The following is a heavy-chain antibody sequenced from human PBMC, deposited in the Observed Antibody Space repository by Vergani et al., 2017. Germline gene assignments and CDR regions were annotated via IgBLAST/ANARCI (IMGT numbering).Heavy chain of an antibody. V-gene: IGHV1-46*01. Sequence: QVQLVQSGAEVKKPGASVKVSCKASGYTFTSYYMHWVRQAPGQGLEWMGIINPSGGSTSYAQKFQGRVTMTRDTSTSTAYMEQIRLRSQGTAVYYCATENPVDHSRYYYYYYMDVWGKGTTVTVSS. CDR3: ATENPVDHSRYYYYYYMDV. CDR2: INPSGGST. D-gene: IGHD1-14*01. CDR1: GYTFTSYY. J-gene: IGHJ6*03.